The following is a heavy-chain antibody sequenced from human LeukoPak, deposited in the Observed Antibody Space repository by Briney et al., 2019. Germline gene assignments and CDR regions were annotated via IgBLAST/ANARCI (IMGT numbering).Heavy chain of an antibody. CDR2: ITASGGNT. V-gene: IGHV3-23*01. D-gene: IGHD5-18*01. J-gene: IGHJ4*02. CDR1: GFTFSSYA. CDR3: AKGNGYSYGRYYFDY. Sequence: GGSLRLSCAASGFTFSSYAMGWVRQAPGKGLEWVSAITASGGNTYYADSGKGRFTISRDNSKNTLYLQVNSLRAEDTAVYYCAKGNGYSYGRYYFDYWGQGTLVTVSS.